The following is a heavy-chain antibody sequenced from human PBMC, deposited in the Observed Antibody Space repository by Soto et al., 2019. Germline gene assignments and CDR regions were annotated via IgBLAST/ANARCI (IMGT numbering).Heavy chain of an antibody. J-gene: IGHJ4*02. CDR1: GFTFSSYA. CDR2: ISGSGSTT. Sequence: GGSLRLSCAASGFTFSSYAMSWVRQAPGKGLEWVSPISGSGSTTYYADSVKGRFTISRDNAKNTLNLQMNSLRAEDTAIYYCVRDLSGPLDYWGLGTLVTVSS. CDR3: VRDLSGPLDY. V-gene: IGHV3-23*01.